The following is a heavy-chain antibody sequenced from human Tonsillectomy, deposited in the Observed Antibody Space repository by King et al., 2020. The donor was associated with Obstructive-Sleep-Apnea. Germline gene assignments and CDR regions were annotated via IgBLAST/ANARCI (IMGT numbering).Heavy chain of an antibody. CDR1: GFTFGDYA. Sequence: VQLVESGGGLVQPGRSLRLSCTASGFTFGDYAMSWFRQAPGKGLEWVGFIRSIAYGGTTEYAASVKGRFTISRDNSKSIAYLQMNSLKTEDTAVYYCTRGKYCGGDCSVGYFDYWGQGTLVTVSS. V-gene: IGHV3-49*03. J-gene: IGHJ4*02. CDR3: TRGKYCGGDCSVGYFDY. D-gene: IGHD2-21*02. CDR2: IRSIAYGGTT.